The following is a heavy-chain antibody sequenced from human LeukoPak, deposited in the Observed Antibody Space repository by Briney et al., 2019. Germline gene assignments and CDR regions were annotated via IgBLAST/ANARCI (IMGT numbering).Heavy chain of an antibody. CDR2: IYYSGST. CDR1: GGSISSYY. J-gene: IGHJ4*02. V-gene: IGHV4-59*01. D-gene: IGHD1-26*01. CDR3: ARNRGSSPLYVY. Sequence: SETLSLTCTVSGGSISSYYWSWIRQPPGKGLEWIGYIYYSGSTNYNPSLKSRVTISVDASKNQFSLKLSSVTAADTAVYFCARNRGSSPLYVYWGQGTLVTVSS.